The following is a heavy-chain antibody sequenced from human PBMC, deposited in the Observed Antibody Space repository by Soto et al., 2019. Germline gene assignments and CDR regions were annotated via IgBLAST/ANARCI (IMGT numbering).Heavy chain of an antibody. CDR3: AREGGSGWYLQRKSYFDY. J-gene: IGHJ4*02. Sequence: QVQLQESGPGLVKPSETLSLTCTVSGGSISSYYWSWIRQPAGKGLEWIGRIYTSGSTNYNPSLKSRVTMSVDTSKNQFSLKLSSVTAADTAVYYCAREGGSGWYLQRKSYFDYWGQGTLVTVSS. CDR1: GGSISSYY. D-gene: IGHD6-19*01. V-gene: IGHV4-4*07. CDR2: IYTSGST.